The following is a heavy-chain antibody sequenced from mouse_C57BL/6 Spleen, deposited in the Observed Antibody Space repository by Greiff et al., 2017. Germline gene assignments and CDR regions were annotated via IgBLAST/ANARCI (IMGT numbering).Heavy chain of an antibody. D-gene: IGHD2-5*01. Sequence: QVQLQQPGAELVKPGASVKLSCKASGYTFTSYWMHWVKQRPGQGLEWIGMIHPNSGSTNYNEKFKSKATLTVDKSSSTAYMQLSSLTSEDSAVYYYARTPSYSNFLMDYWGQGTSVTVSS. V-gene: IGHV1-64*01. J-gene: IGHJ4*01. CDR1: GYTFTSYW. CDR2: IHPNSGST. CDR3: ARTPSYSNFLMDY.